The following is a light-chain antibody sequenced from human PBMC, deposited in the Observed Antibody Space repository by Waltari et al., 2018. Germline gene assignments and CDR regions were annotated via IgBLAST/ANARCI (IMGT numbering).Light chain of an antibody. V-gene: IGKV2-30*01. CDR2: KVS. CDR3: MQGTQWPRT. CDR1: QSLIYSDGNTY. J-gene: IGKJ1*01. Sequence: DVVMTQSPLSLPVTLGQPASISCRSSQSLIYSDGNTYLNWFQQRPGQSPRRLRYKVSSRDSGVPDRVSGSGAGTDFTLKISRVEAEDVGFYFCMQGTQWPRTFGQGTKVEIK.